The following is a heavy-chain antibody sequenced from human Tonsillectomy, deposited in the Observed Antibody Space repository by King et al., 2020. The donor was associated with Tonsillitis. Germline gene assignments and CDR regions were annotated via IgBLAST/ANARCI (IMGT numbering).Heavy chain of an antibody. CDR1: GYSFTSYW. V-gene: IGHV5-51*01. Sequence: VQLVESGAEVKKPGESLKISCKGSGYSFTSYWIGWVRQMPGKGLEWMGIIYPGDSDTRYSPSFQGQVTISADKSISTAYLQWSSLKASDTAMYYCARLLHGRDNGDTPDPAYDWYFDLWGRGTLVTVSS. J-gene: IGHJ2*01. CDR2: IYPGDSDT. D-gene: IGHD2-8*01. CDR3: ARLLHGRDNGDTPDPAYDWYFDL.